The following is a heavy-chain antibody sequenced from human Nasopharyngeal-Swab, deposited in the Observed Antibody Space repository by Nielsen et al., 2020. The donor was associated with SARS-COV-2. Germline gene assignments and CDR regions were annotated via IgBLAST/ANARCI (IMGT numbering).Heavy chain of an antibody. CDR2: IIPIFGTA. V-gene: IGHV1-69*13. J-gene: IGHJ3*02. CDR3: AREMVPPNAFDI. D-gene: IGHD2-2*01. CDR1: GGTFSSYA. Sequence: SVKVSCKASGGTFSSYAISWVRQAPGQGLEWMGGIIPIFGTANYAQKFQGRVTITADESTSTAYMELSSLRSKDTAVYYCAREMVPPNAFDIWGQGTMVTVSS.